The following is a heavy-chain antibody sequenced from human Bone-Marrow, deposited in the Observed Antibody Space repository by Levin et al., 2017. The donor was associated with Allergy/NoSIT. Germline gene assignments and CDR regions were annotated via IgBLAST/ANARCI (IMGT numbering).Heavy chain of an antibody. J-gene: IGHJ4*02. CDR1: GGSINSGDSY. V-gene: IGHV4-30-4*01. Sequence: SETLSLTCNVSGGSINSGDSYWSWIRQPPGKGLEWIGYIYYSGSTYYNPSLKSRITISIDTSKSQFSLQLISVTAADTAVYYCARLSLTFYDILTGYYSPIGTFDYWGQGTLVTVSS. D-gene: IGHD3-9*01. CDR2: IYYSGST. CDR3: ARLSLTFYDILTGYYSPIGTFDY.